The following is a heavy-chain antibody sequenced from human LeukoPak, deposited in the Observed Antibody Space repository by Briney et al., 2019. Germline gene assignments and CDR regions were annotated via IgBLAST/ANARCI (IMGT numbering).Heavy chain of an antibody. D-gene: IGHD6-19*01. CDR3: AKVVSSGWYVGDNWFDP. Sequence: GGSLRLSCTASGFTLSSYEMSWIRQAPGKGLEWVSSIDYSGGSTHYADSVKGRFTISRDNSKNTLYLQMNSLRAEDTAVYYCAKVVSSGWYVGDNWFDPWGQGTLVTVSS. V-gene: IGHV3-23*01. CDR1: GFTLSSYE. J-gene: IGHJ5*02. CDR2: IDYSGGST.